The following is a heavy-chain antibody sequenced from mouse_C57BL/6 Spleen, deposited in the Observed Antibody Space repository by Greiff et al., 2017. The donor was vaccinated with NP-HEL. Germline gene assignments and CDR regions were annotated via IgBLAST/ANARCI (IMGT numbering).Heavy chain of an antibody. CDR1: GYAFTNYL. J-gene: IGHJ4*01. Sequence: VQLQESGAELVRPGTSVKVSCKASGYAFTNYLIEWVKQRPGQGLEWIGVINPGSGGTNYNEKFKGKATLTADKSSSTAYMQLSSLTSEDSAVYFCAYYGSSNYAMDYWGQGASVTVSS. D-gene: IGHD1-1*01. CDR3: AYYGSSNYAMDY. CDR2: INPGSGGT. V-gene: IGHV1-54*01.